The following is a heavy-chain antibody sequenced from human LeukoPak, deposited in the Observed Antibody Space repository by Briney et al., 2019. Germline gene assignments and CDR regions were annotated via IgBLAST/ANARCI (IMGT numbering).Heavy chain of an antibody. D-gene: IGHD2-2*01. CDR1: GYTFTNHW. V-gene: IGHV1-46*01. Sequence: ASVKVSCKASGYTFTNHWMHWVRQAPGQGLEWMGIINPSGDRTNYAQKFQGRVTMTRDTSTSTVYMELSSLRSEDTAVYYCARGRLGYCSNWGQGTLVTVSS. CDR3: ARGRLGYCSN. CDR2: INPSGDRT. J-gene: IGHJ4*02.